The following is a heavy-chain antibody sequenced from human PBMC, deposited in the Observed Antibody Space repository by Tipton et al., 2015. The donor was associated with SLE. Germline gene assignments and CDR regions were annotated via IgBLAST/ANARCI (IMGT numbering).Heavy chain of an antibody. CDR1: GFTFDDYT. Sequence: SLRLSCAASGFTFDDYTMHWVRQAPGKGLEWVSLISWDGGSTHYADSVKGRFTISRDNAKNSLYLQMNSLRAEDTAVYYCARDPSSDSYWGQGTLVTVSS. CDR2: ISWDGGST. CDR3: ARDPSSDSY. V-gene: IGHV3-43*01. J-gene: IGHJ4*02.